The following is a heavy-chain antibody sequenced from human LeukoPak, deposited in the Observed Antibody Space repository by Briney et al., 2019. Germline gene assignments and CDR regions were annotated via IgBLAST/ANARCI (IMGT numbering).Heavy chain of an antibody. D-gene: IGHD2-15*01. CDR3: ARVPAGSRYYFDD. Sequence: SETLSLTCAVSGYSISSSYYWGWIRQPPGKGLEWIGSLHHSGSTYYNPSLQSRVTTSVDTSKNQFSLKLSSVTAADTAVYFCARVPAGSRYYFDDWAQGTLVTVSS. CDR1: GYSISSSYY. J-gene: IGHJ4*02. CDR2: LHHSGST. V-gene: IGHV4-38-2*01.